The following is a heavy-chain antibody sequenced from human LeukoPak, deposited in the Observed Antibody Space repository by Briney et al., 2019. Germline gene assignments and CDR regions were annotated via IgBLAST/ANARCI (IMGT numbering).Heavy chain of an antibody. J-gene: IGHJ6*03. Sequence: SETLSLTCSVSDDSITMYYWTWIRQPPGKGLEWIGYVDHTGSTNFNPSLNGRVSISRDTSKNQFSLKLSSVTAADTAMYYCARDPGTMLRGSRRGYDGNYYYMDVWGKGTTVTISS. V-gene: IGHV4-59*01. CDR1: DDSITMYY. D-gene: IGHD3-10*01. CDR3: ARDPGTMLRGSRRGYDGNYYYMDV. CDR2: VDHTGST.